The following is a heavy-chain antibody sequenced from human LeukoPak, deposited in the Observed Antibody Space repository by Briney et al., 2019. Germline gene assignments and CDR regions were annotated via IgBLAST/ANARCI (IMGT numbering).Heavy chain of an antibody. CDR1: GFTFSDYY. Sequence: GGSLRLSCAASGFTFSDYYMSWIRQAPGKGLEWVSYISSSGSTIYYADSVKGRFTISRDNAKNTLYLQMNSLRAEDTAVYYCIRDRGDTSFDYWGQGTLVTVSS. CDR3: IRDRGDTSFDY. D-gene: IGHD3-10*01. V-gene: IGHV3-11*04. CDR2: ISSSGSTI. J-gene: IGHJ4*02.